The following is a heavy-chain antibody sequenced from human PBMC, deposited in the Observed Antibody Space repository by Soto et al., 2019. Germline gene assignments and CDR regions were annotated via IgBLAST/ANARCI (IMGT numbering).Heavy chain of an antibody. CDR3: ARDRALITPYYYGMDV. D-gene: IGHD3-22*01. CDR1: GYTFTSYY. J-gene: IGHJ6*02. V-gene: IGHV1-46*01. CDR2: INPSGGST. Sequence: GASVKVSCKASGYTFTSYYMHWVRQAPGQGLEWMGIINPSGGSTSYAQKFQGRVTMTRDTSTSTVYMELSSLRSEDTAVYYCARDRALITPYYYGMDVWGQGTTVTVSS.